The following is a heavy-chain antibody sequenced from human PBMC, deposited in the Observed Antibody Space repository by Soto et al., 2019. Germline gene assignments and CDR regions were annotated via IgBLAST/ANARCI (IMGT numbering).Heavy chain of an antibody. Sequence: QVQLQESGPGLVKPSQTLSLTCTVSGGSISSGDYYWSWIRQPPGKDLEWIGYTYYIGSTYYNPYLQSRVTIAEKTSQNQCYRKLSAVAAAHPAVYYRARTPDCSGGGCYSYYFDYWGQGTLVTVPS. CDR1: GGSISSGDYY. D-gene: IGHD2-15*01. CDR3: ARTPDCSGGGCYSYYFDY. J-gene: IGHJ4*02. V-gene: IGHV4-30-4*01. CDR2: TYYIGST.